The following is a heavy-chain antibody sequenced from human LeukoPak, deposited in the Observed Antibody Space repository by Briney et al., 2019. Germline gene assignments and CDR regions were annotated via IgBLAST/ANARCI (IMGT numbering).Heavy chain of an antibody. Sequence: GESLRLSCAASGFTFSSYAMSWVRQAPGKGLEWVSAISGSGGSTYYADSVKGRFTISRDNSKNTVYLQMNSLRAEDTAVYYCAKTTIGYSSGRYPGWPVDYWGQGTLVTVSS. CDR1: GFTFSSYA. V-gene: IGHV3-23*01. CDR3: AKTTIGYSSGRYPGWPVDY. D-gene: IGHD6-19*01. J-gene: IGHJ4*02. CDR2: ISGSGGST.